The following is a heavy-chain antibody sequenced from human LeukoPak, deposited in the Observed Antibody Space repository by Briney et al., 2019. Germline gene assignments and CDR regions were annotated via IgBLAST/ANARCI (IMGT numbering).Heavy chain of an antibody. D-gene: IGHD6-13*01. CDR1: GGTFSSYD. CDR3: ARDYSSSWLGYYYYYYYMDV. Sequence: ASVKVSCKASGGTFSSYDISWVRQAPGQGLEWMGWISAYNGNTNYAQKLQGRVTMTTDTSTSTAYMELRSLRSDDTAVYYCARDYSSSWLGYYYYYYYMDVWGKGTTVTVSS. J-gene: IGHJ6*03. CDR2: ISAYNGNT. V-gene: IGHV1-18*01.